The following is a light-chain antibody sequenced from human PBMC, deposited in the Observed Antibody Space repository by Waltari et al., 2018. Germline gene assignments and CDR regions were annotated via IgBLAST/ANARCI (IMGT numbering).Light chain of an antibody. Sequence: QSVLTQPPSVSAAAGQTVSISCSGSGSNIGTNFVSWYQQLPGTAPKLLIFDNNKRPSGIPDRFSGSKSGSSATLGIAGLQTGDEAEYYCVTWDSSLSVVFGGGTKLTVL. CDR2: DNN. CDR1: GSNIGTNF. CDR3: VTWDSSLSVV. J-gene: IGLJ2*01. V-gene: IGLV1-51*01.